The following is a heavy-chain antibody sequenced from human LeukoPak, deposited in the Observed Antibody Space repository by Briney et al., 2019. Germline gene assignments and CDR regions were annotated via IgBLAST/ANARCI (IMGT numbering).Heavy chain of an antibody. CDR2: IYTSGST. CDR1: GGSISSYY. D-gene: IGHD1-26*01. V-gene: IGHV4-4*07. J-gene: IGHJ4*02. CDR3: ARLPINSGSYYGFDY. Sequence: PSETLSLTCTVSGGSISSYYWSWIRQPAGKGLEWIGRIYTSGSTNYNPSLKSRVTISVDTSKNHFSLRLSSVTAADTAVYYCARLPINSGSYYGFDYWGQGTLVTVSS.